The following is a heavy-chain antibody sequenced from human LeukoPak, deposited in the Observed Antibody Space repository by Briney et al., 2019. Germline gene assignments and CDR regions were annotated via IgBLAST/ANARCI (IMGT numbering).Heavy chain of an antibody. V-gene: IGHV4-34*01. CDR3: ARGGSRIVVVVAARKPHYFDY. J-gene: IGHJ4*02. Sequence: SETLSLTCAVYGGSFSGYYWSWIRQPPGKGLEWIGEISHSARINYNPSLKSRVTISVDTSKNQFSLKLSSVTAADTAVYYCARGGSRIVVVVAARKPHYFDYWGQGTLVTVSS. CDR2: ISHSARI. D-gene: IGHD2-15*01. CDR1: GGSFSGYY.